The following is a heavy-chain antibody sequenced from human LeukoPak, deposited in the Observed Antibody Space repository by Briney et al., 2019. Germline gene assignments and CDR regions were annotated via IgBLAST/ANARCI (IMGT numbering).Heavy chain of an antibody. CDR1: GYTFPDYY. J-gene: IGHJ4*02. CDR3: ARKGRIYGDYDY. CDR2: INPNSGGT. V-gene: IGHV1-2*02. D-gene: IGHD4-17*01. Sequence: ASVKVSCKASGYTFPDYYIHWVRQAPGQGLEWIGFINPNSGGTHYAQNFQGGVTVTRDTSISTVYLEMIRLRSDDTAVYYCARKGRIYGDYDYWGRGTLVTVSS.